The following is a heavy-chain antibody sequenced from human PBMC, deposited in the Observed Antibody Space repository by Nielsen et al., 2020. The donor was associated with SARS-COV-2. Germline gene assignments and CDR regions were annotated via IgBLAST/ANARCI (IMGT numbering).Heavy chain of an antibody. V-gene: IGHV1-18*01. CDR3: AREYYYDSSGYYPLDY. CDR1: GYTFTSYG. J-gene: IGHJ4*02. D-gene: IGHD3-22*01. Sequence: ASVKVSCKASGYTFTSYGISWVRQAPGQGLEWMGWISAYNGNTNYAQKLQGRVTMTTDTSTSTAYMELRSLRSDDTAVYYCAREYYYDSSGYYPLDYWGQGTLVTVSS. CDR2: ISAYNGNT.